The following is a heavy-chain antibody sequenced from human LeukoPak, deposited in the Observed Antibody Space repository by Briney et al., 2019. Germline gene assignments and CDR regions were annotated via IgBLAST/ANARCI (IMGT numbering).Heavy chain of an antibody. CDR1: GFTFSSYG. Sequence: GRSLRLSCAASGFTFSSYGMHWVRQAPGKGLEWVAVIWYDGSNKYYADSVKGRFTISRDNSKNTLYLQVNGLRAEDTAVYYCAKPVEGVYSDYGRNYFDYWGQGTLVTVSS. J-gene: IGHJ4*02. CDR2: IWYDGSNK. V-gene: IGHV3-33*06. D-gene: IGHD5-12*01. CDR3: AKPVEGVYSDYGRNYFDY.